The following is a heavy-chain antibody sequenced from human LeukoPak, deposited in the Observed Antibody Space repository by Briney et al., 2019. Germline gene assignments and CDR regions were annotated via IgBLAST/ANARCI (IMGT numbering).Heavy chain of an antibody. J-gene: IGHJ4*02. Sequence: HGESLKISCKGSGYSFTSYWIGWVRQMPGKGLEWMGIIYPGDSDTRYNPSFQGQVTISADKSISTAYLHWSSLKASDTAIYYCARRDCSTGVCNMADYWGQGTLVTVSS. CDR3: ARRDCSTGVCNMADY. CDR1: GYSFTSYW. V-gene: IGHV5-51*01. CDR2: IYPGDSDT. D-gene: IGHD2-8*01.